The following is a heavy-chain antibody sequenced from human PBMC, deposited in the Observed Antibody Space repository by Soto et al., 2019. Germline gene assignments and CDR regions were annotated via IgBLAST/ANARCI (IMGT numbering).Heavy chain of an antibody. CDR2: IYYSGST. Sequence: SETLSLTCTVSGGSISSGDYYWSWIRQPPGKGLEWIGYIYYSGSTYYNPSLKSRVTISVDNAKDSLYLQMNSLRVEDTALYYCVRDHNWAFDYWAPGTLVTVSS. V-gene: IGHV4-30-4*01. CDR1: GGSISSGDYY. D-gene: IGHD1-20*01. J-gene: IGHJ4*02. CDR3: VRDHNWAFDY.